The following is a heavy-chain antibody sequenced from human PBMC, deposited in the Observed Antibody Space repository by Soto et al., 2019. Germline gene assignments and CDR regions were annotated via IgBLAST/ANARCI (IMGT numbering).Heavy chain of an antibody. CDR3: ASSESGYSYVYGAFDI. V-gene: IGHV4-59*01. J-gene: IGHJ3*02. CDR1: GGSISSYY. Sequence: PSETLSLTCTVSGGSISSYYWSWIRQPPGKGLEWIGYIYYSGSTNYNPSLKSRVTISVDTSKNQFSLKLSSVTAADTAVYYCASSESGYSYVYGAFDIWGQGTTVTVSS. D-gene: IGHD5-18*01. CDR2: IYYSGST.